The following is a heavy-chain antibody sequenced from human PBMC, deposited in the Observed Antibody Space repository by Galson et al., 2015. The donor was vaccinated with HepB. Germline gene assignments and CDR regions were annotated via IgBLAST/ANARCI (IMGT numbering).Heavy chain of an antibody. D-gene: IGHD6-13*01. V-gene: IGHV3-48*04. CDR1: EFIFSTYS. Sequence: SLRLSCAASEFIFSTYSMNWVRQAPGKGLEWVSYISSSSGVIYYSDSVKGRFTVSRDNAKKSLYLQMNSLRAEDTAVYYCAGTISSGWFYFEYWGQGALVTVSS. CDR2: ISSSSGVI. J-gene: IGHJ4*02. CDR3: AGTISSGWFYFEY.